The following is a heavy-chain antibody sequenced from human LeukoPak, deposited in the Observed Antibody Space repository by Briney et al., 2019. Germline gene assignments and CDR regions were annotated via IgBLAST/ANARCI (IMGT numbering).Heavy chain of an antibody. CDR3: ARAGVRNYYDSSGYYLYDY. V-gene: IGHV1-2*02. Sequence: GASVKVSCKASGYTFTDYYMHWVRQAPGQGLEWMGWINPNSGGTNYAQKFQGRVAMTRDTSISTAFMELSRLTSDDTAVYYCARAGVRNYYDSSGYYLYDYWGQGTLVTVSS. J-gene: IGHJ4*02. CDR1: GYTFTDYY. D-gene: IGHD3-22*01. CDR2: INPNSGGT.